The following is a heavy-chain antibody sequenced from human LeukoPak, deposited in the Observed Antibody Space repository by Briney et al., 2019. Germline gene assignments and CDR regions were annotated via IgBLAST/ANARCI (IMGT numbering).Heavy chain of an antibody. V-gene: IGHV4-30-4*01. CDR2: IYYSGST. J-gene: IGHJ5*02. D-gene: IGHD6-13*01. Sequence: SETLSLTCTVSGGSISSGDYYWSWIRQPPGKGLEWIGYIYYSGSTYYNPSLKSRVTISVDTSKNQFSLKLSSVTAADTAVSYCARKIAAAGSNWFDPWGQGTLVTVSS. CDR3: ARKIAAAGSNWFDP. CDR1: GGSISSGDYY.